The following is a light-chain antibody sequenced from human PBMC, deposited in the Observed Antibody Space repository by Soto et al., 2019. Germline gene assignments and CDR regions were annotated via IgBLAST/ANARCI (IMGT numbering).Light chain of an antibody. CDR1: RDITID. J-gene: IGKJ4*01. CDR2: DVS. CDR3: QQYNSISTS. V-gene: IGKV1-27*01. Sequence: DIQMTQSPSSLSASVGDRVIITCRASRDITIDVAWDQQKPGKPPNLLICDVSTLQAGVPSRFSGSGYGTDFTLTITKVQPEDVAIYYCQQYNSISTSFGGGTKVEIK.